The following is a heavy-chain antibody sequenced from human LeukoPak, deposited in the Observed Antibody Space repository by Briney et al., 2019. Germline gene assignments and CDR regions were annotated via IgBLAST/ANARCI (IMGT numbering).Heavy chain of an antibody. CDR1: EFIVSINY. J-gene: IGHJ4*02. V-gene: IGHV3-53*05. Sequence: GGSLRLSCAASEFIVSINYMTWVRQAPGKGLEWVSLIYSRGDTKYADSVKGRFTISRDNSKNSLYLQMNSLRTKDTALYYCAKDNFGTIDYWGQGTLVTVSS. CDR3: AKDNFGTIDY. CDR2: IYSRGDT. D-gene: IGHD3/OR15-3a*01.